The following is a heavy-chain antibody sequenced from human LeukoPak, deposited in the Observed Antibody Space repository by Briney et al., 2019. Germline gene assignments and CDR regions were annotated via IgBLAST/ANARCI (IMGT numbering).Heavy chain of an antibody. D-gene: IGHD6-19*01. CDR3: ARLTEVNSSGWYRENWFDP. Sequence: SVKVSCKASGGTFSSYAISWVRQAPGQGLEWMGGIIPIFGTANYAQKFQGRVTITAGKSTSTAYMELSSLRSEDTAVYYCARLTEVNSSGWYRENWFDPWGQGTLVTVSS. J-gene: IGHJ5*02. CDR1: GGTFSSYA. CDR2: IIPIFGTA. V-gene: IGHV1-69*06.